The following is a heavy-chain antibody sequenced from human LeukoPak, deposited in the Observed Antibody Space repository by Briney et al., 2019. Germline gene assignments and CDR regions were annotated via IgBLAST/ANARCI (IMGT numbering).Heavy chain of an antibody. V-gene: IGHV4-30-4*01. J-gene: IGHJ4*02. D-gene: IGHD4-17*01. CDR3: ASYYGDQITDVDYFDY. CDR1: GGSIRSGDYY. Sequence: SETLSLTCTVSGGSIRSGDYYWSWIRQPPGKVLEWIGYIYYSGSTYYNPSLKSRVTISVDTSKNQFSLKLSSVTAADTAVYYCASYYGDQITDVDYFDYWGQGTLVTVSS. CDR2: IYYSGST.